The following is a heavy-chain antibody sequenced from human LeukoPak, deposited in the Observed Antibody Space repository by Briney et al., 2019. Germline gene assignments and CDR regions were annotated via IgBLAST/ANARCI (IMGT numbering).Heavy chain of an antibody. V-gene: IGHV4-34*01. D-gene: IGHD3-16*01. Sequence: SQTPSLTCAVSRGSLSGYDWSGIRHPPRKGLGWSGEIYHSGSNNYNPYLQSRVTISLDKSKNHFYLRLNSVTAADMEVYYCAKSNDYGLIDIWGQGTMVTVS. CDR3: AKSNDYGLIDI. CDR1: RGSLSGYD. CDR2: IYHSGSN. J-gene: IGHJ3*02.